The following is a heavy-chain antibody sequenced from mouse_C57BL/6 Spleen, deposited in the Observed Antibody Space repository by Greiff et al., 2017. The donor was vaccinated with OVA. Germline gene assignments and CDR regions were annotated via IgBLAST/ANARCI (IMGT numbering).Heavy chain of an antibody. V-gene: IGHV1-66*01. CDR2: LYPGSGNT. CDR1: GYSFTSYY. J-gene: IGHJ3*01. D-gene: IGHD3-2*02. Sequence: VQLQQSGPELVKPGASVKISCKASGYSFTSYYIHWVKQRPGQGLEWIGWLYPGSGNTKYNEKFKGKATLTADTSSSTAYMQLSSLTSEDSAVYYCATDSSGSFAYWGQGTLVTVSA. CDR3: ATDSSGSFAY.